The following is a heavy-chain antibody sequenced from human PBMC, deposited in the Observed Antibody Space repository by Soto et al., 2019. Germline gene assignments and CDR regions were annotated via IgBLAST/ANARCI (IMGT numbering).Heavy chain of an antibody. CDR3: ARDMGHQNDYGDYGWFDP. CDR2: IYYSGST. D-gene: IGHD4-17*01. V-gene: IGHV4-59*12. CDR1: GGSISSYY. Sequence: SETLSLTCTVSGGSISSYYWSWIRQPPGKGLEWIGYIYYSGSTNYNPSLKSRVAMSVDASKNQFSLKLTSVTAADTAIYYCARDMGHQNDYGDYGWFDPWGQGTLVTVSS. J-gene: IGHJ5*02.